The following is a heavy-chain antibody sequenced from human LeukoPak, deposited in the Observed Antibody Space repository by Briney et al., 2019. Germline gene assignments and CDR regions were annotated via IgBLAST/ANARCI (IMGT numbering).Heavy chain of an antibody. J-gene: IGHJ6*02. CDR3: ARALFGMDV. CDR2: IYYSGST. D-gene: IGHD2-21*01. Sequence: PSETLSLTCTVSGGSISSYYWSWIRQPPGKGLEWIGYIYYSGSTNYNPSLKSRVTISVDRSKNQFSLKLSSVTAADTAVYYCARALFGMDVWGQGTTVTVSS. CDR1: GGSISSYY. V-gene: IGHV4-59*12.